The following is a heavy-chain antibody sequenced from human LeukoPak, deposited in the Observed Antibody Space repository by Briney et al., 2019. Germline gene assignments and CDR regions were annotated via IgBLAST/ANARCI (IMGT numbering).Heavy chain of an antibody. D-gene: IGHD6-19*01. V-gene: IGHV3-30*01. CDR1: GFTFSSYA. J-gene: IGHJ4*02. CDR3: AREKVGSGWSGELGY. Sequence: PGGSLRLSCAASGFTFSSYAMHWVRQAPGKGLEWVAVISYDGSNKYYADSVKGRFTISRDNSKNTLYLQMNSLRAEDTAVYYCAREKVGSGWSGELGYWGQGTLVTVSS. CDR2: ISYDGSNK.